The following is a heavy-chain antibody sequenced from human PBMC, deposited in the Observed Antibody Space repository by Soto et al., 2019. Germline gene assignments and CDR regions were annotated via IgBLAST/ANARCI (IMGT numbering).Heavy chain of an antibody. J-gene: IGHJ4*02. Sequence: GGSLRLSCAASGFTFNSYAMHWVRQAPGKGLEWVAIISYDGSIKYYADSVKGRFTISRDNSKNTLYLQMSSLRAEDSAVYYCAAAKLLPFEYWGQGTQVTVSS. CDR1: GFTFNSYA. D-gene: IGHD2-15*01. CDR3: AAAKLLPFEY. CDR2: ISYDGSIK. V-gene: IGHV3-30-3*01.